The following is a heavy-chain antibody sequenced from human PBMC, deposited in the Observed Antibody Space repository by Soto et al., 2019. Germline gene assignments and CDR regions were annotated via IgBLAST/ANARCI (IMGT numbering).Heavy chain of an antibody. Sequence: QVQLVQSGAAVKKPGSSVKVSCKASGGTFSSYAISWVRQAPGQGLEWMGGIIPIFGTANYAQKFQGRVTITAAESTSTAYMELSSLRTEDTAVYYCARERSAAGTDGVDYWGQGTLVTVSS. J-gene: IGHJ4*02. D-gene: IGHD6-13*01. CDR1: GGTFSSYA. CDR3: ARERSAAGTDGVDY. CDR2: IIPIFGTA. V-gene: IGHV1-69*01.